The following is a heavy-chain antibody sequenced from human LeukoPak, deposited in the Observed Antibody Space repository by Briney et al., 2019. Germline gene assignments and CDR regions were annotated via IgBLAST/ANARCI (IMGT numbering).Heavy chain of an antibody. CDR2: ISYDGSNK. CDR1: GFTFSSYG. CDR3: AKAPRIAAGPWNSKPDYYYGMDV. J-gene: IGHJ6*02. D-gene: IGHD6-25*01. Sequence: GRSLRLSCAASGFTFSSYGMHWVRQAPGKGLEWVAVISYDGSNKYYADSVKGRSTISRDNSKNTLYLQMNSLRAEDTAVYYCAKAPRIAAGPWNSKPDYYYGMDVWGQGTTVTVSS. V-gene: IGHV3-30*18.